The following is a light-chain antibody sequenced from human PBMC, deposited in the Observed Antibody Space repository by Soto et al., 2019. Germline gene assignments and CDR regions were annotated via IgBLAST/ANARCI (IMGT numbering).Light chain of an antibody. Sequence: EIVMTQSPATLSVSPWERATLSCGASQSVSSTYLAWYQQKPGQAPRLLIYGASSRATGIPDRFSGSGSGTDFTLTISRLEPEDFAVYHCQQYGTSPWTFGQGTKVDIK. CDR1: QSVSSTY. CDR3: QQYGTSPWT. V-gene: IGKV3-20*01. CDR2: GAS. J-gene: IGKJ1*01.